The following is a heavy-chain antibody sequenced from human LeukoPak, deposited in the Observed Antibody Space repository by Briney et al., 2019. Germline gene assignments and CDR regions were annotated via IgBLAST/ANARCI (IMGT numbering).Heavy chain of an antibody. J-gene: IGHJ4*02. V-gene: IGHV4-4*07. Sequence: SETLSLTCTVSGGSISSYYWSWIRQPAGKGLEWIGCIYTSGSTNYNPSLKSRVTMSVDTSKNQFSLKLSSVTAADTAVYYCVRDSADILTDYFDYWGQGTLVTVSS. CDR2: IYTSGST. CDR1: GGSISSYY. CDR3: VRDSADILTDYFDY. D-gene: IGHD3-9*01.